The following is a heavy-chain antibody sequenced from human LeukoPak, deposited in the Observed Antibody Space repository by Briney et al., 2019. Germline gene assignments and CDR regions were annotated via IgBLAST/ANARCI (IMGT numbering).Heavy chain of an antibody. CDR1: EFTFSSYS. CDR2: ISSSSSYI. V-gene: IGHV3-21*01. CDR3: AKDPRRYSRTGGYFDY. Sequence: GGSLRLSCAASEFTFSSYSMNWVRQAPGKGLEWVSSISSSSSYIYYADSVKGRFTISRDNAKNSLYLQMNSLRAEDTAVYYCAKDPRRYSRTGGYFDYWGQGTLVTVSS. D-gene: IGHD6-13*01. J-gene: IGHJ4*02.